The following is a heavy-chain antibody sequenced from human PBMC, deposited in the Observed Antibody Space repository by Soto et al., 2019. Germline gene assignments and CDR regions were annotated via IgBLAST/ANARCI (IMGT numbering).Heavy chain of an antibody. D-gene: IGHD3-22*01. CDR1: GGTFSSYA. CDR2: IIPIFGTA. J-gene: IGHJ6*02. V-gene: IGHV1-69*13. CDR3: ASSFSDSSGYYLLSDYYYGMDV. Sequence: SVKVSCKASGGTFSSYAISWVRQAPGQGLEWMGGIIPIFGTANYAQKFQGRATITADESTSTAYMELSSLRSEDTAVYYCASSFSDSSGYYLLSDYYYGMDVWG.